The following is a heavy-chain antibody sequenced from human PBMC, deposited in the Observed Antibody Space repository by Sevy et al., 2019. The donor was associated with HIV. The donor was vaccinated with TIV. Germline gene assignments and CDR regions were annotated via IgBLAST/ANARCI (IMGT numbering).Heavy chain of an antibody. CDR3: AREGSSHSMDV. J-gene: IGHJ6*02. CDR2: ISSSGSTI. Sequence: GGSLRLSCAASGITFSSYEMNWVRQAPGKGLEWVSYISSSGSTIYYADSVKGRFTISRDNAKNSQYLQMNSLRAEDTGVYYCAREGSSHSMDVWGQGTTVTVSS. CDR1: GITFSSYE. V-gene: IGHV3-48*03. D-gene: IGHD1-26*01.